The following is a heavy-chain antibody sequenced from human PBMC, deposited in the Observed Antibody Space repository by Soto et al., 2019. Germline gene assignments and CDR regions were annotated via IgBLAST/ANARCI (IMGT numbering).Heavy chain of an antibody. D-gene: IGHD2-21*02. CDR3: ARGRSGANYYSGPRDY. V-gene: IGHV1-8*01. J-gene: IGHJ4*02. CDR1: GYTFTSYD. Sequence: ASVKVSCTASGYTFTSYDINWVRQATGQGLEWMGWMNPNSGNTGYAQKFQGRVTMTRNTSISTAYMELSSLRSEDTAVYYCARGRSGANYYSGPRDYWGQGTLVTVSS. CDR2: MNPNSGNT.